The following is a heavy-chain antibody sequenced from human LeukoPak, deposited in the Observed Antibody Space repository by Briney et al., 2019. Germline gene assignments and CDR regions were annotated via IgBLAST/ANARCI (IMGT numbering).Heavy chain of an antibody. CDR2: IYPGDSDP. CDR1: GYSFTNYW. Sequence: GESLKISCKGSGYSFTNYWIGWVRQMPGKGLEWMGNIYPGDSDPRYSPSFQGQVSISVDKSISTAYLQWSSLKASDPSMYFCARHLVVDSNSAMDFWGQGTLVTVSS. J-gene: IGHJ4*02. CDR3: ARHLVVDSNSAMDF. D-gene: IGHD6-6*01. V-gene: IGHV5-51*01.